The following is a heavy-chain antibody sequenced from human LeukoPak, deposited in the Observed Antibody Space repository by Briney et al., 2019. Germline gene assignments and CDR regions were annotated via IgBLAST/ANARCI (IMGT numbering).Heavy chain of an antibody. Sequence: SETLSLTCTVSGGPISSYYWSWIRQPPGKGLEWIGYIYYSGSTNYNPSLKSRVTISVDTSKNQFSLKLSSETAADTAVYYCARYHYDSSGYYYSYWGQGTLVTVSS. CDR3: ARYHYDSSGYYYSY. CDR2: IYYSGST. D-gene: IGHD3-22*01. CDR1: GGPISSYY. V-gene: IGHV4-59*01. J-gene: IGHJ4*02.